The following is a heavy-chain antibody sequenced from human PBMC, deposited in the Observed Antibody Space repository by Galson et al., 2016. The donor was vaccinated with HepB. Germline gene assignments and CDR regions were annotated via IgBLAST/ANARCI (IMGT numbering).Heavy chain of an antibody. J-gene: IGHJ5*02. CDR1: GLTFSSYA. CDR3: VRQRGSATINWFDP. Sequence: SLRLSCAASGLTFSSYAVHWVRQGPGKGLEWVSFISYDENNTYYADSVKGRFTISRDNSKNTLYLQMNSLRPEDTATYYCVRQRGSATINWFDPWGQGTLVTVSS. V-gene: IGHV3-30*04. D-gene: IGHD6-19*01. CDR2: ISYDENNT.